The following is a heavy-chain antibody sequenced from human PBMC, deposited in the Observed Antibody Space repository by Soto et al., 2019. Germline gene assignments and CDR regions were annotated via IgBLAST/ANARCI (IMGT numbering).Heavy chain of an antibody. V-gene: IGHV4-31*03. CDR1: GGSISSGGYY. Sequence: QVQLQESGPGLVKPSQTLSLTCTVSGGSISSGGYYWSWIRQHPGKGLEWIGYIYYSGSTYYNPSLKSRVTISVDTSKNHFSLKLSSVTAADTAVYYCARTRVATFFWMDHNSPENSYYFDYWGQGTLVTVSS. CDR2: IYYSGST. J-gene: IGHJ4*02. CDR3: ARTRVATFFWMDHNSPENSYYFDY. D-gene: IGHD5-12*01.